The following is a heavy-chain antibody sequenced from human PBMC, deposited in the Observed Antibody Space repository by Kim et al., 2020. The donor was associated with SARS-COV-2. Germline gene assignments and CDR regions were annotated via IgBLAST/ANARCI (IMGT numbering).Heavy chain of an antibody. V-gene: IGHV4-34*01. J-gene: IGHJ4*02. D-gene: IGHD3-3*01. CDR3: ARGRFWSSGLDY. Sequence: SETLSLTCAVYGGSFSGYYWSWIRQPPGKGLEWIGEINHSGSTNYNPSLKSRVTISVDTSKNQFSLKLSSVTAADTAVYYCARGRFWSSGLDYWGQGTLV. CDR1: GGSFSGYY. CDR2: INHSGST.